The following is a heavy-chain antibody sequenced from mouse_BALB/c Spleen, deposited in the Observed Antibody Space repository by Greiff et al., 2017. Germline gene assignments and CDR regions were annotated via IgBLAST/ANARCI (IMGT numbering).Heavy chain of an antibody. CDR2: INPSNGRT. J-gene: IGHJ1*01. D-gene: IGHD2-3*01. V-gene: IGHV1S81*02. CDR1: GYTFTSYW. Sequence: QVQLQQPGAELVKPGASVKLSCKASGYTFTSYWMHWVKQRPGQGLEWIGEINPSNGRTNYNEKFKSKATLTVDKSSSTAYMQLSSLTSEDSAVYYCARGSDGYRYFDVWGAGTTVTVSS. CDR3: ARGSDGYRYFDV.